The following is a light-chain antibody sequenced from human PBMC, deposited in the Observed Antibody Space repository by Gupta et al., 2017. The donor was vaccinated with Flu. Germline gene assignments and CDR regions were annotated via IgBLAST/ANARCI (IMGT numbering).Light chain of an antibody. V-gene: IGLV2-14*01. CDR2: EVS. CDR3: SSYTSSSHVV. J-gene: IGLJ2*01. CDR1: SSDVGGYNY. Sequence: SALTQPASVSGSPGQSITISCTGTSSDVGGYNYVSRYQQHPGKAPKLMIYEVSNRPSGVSNRFSGSKSGNTASLTISGLQAEDEADYYCSSYTSSSHVVFGGGTKLTVL.